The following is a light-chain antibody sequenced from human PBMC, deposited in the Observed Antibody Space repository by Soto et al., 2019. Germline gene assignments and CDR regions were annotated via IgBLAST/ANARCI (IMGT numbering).Light chain of an antibody. Sequence: QSVLTQPPSVSGAPGQRVTISCTGSSSNIGTGNDVHWYQQPPGTAPKLLLYGDTNRPSGVPDRFSGSKSGTSASLAITGLQAEDEADYYCQSYDISLSGVVFGGGTKLTVL. CDR1: SSNIGTGND. CDR2: GDT. J-gene: IGLJ2*01. CDR3: QSYDISLSGVV. V-gene: IGLV1-40*01.